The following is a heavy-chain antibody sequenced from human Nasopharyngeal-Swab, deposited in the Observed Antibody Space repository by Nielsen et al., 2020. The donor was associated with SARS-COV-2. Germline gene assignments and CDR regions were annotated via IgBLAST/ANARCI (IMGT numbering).Heavy chain of an antibody. V-gene: IGHV3-53*01. CDR2: IHSGGST. Sequence: SLRPSCAASGLSATNNSISWVRPAPGKLLEWVSAIHSGGSTYYADSAKGRFTIPRANSKNTPYIQMNSLRAEDTAVYYCAREGGDSSSWYRNWYLDLWGRGTLVTVSS. CDR1: GLSATNNS. D-gene: IGHD6-13*01. CDR3: AREGGDSSSWYRNWYLDL. J-gene: IGHJ2*01.